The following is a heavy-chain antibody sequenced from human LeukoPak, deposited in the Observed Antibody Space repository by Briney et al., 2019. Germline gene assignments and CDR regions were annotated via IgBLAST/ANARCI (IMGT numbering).Heavy chain of an antibody. CDR3: ARTSGWYTKPLDY. V-gene: IGHV4-34*01. CDR1: GGSLSGYY. CDR2: INHSGST. D-gene: IGHD6-19*01. Sequence: SETLSLTCAVYGGSLSGYYWSWIRQPPGKGLEWIGEINHSGSTNYNPSLKSRVTISVDTSKNQFSLKLSSVTAADTAVYYCARTSGWYTKPLDYWGQGTLVTVSS. J-gene: IGHJ4*02.